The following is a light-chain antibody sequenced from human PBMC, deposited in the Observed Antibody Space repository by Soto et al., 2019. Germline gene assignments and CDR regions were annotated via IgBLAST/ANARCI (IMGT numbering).Light chain of an antibody. CDR1: QSVSSSY. CDR3: QQRET. CDR2: GAS. V-gene: IGKV3-20*01. Sequence: EIVLAQSPVTRSFSRGERATLSCRASQSVSSSYLARYQQKPGQAPRLLIYGASSRATGIPDRFSGSGSGTDFTLTISRLEPEDFAVYYCQQRETFGQGTRLEIK. J-gene: IGKJ5*01.